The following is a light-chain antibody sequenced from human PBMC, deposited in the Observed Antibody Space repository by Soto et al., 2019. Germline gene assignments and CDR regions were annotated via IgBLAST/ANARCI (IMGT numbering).Light chain of an antibody. Sequence: IVMTQAPSSLSGSQGERATLSCRASQSVSNNYLAWYQQKPGQAPRLLIYGASNRATGIPDRFSGSGSGTDFTLTISRLEPEDFAVYYCQQYGSSGTFGQGTKVDIK. J-gene: IGKJ1*01. CDR1: QSVSNNY. V-gene: IGKV3-20*01. CDR3: QQYGSSGT. CDR2: GAS.